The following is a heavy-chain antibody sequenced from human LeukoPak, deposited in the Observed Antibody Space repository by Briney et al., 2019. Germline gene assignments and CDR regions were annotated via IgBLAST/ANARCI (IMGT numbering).Heavy chain of an antibody. CDR1: GFTFSSYA. CDR3: AKGQGGYNRFDY. J-gene: IGHJ4*02. CDR2: ISVNGGST. V-gene: IGHV3-23*01. D-gene: IGHD5-24*01. Sequence: GGSLRLSCAASGFTFSSYAVSWVRQAPGAGLEWVSSISVNGGSTYYADPVKGRFTISRDNSKNTLYLQMNSLRAEDTAVYYCAKGQGGYNRFDYWGQGTLVTVSS.